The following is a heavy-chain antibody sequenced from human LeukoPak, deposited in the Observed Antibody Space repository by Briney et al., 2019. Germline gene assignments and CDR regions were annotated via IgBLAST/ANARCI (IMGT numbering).Heavy chain of an antibody. J-gene: IGHJ4*02. Sequence: PGGSLRLSCAASGFTLSSYGMSWVRQAPGKGLEWVSTVSGGGSTTYYADSVKGRLTISRDNSNNTVYLQMNSLRVDDTAVYYCAKPHTPYCSGGTCNLFDYWGQGTLVTVSS. CDR2: VSGGGSTT. V-gene: IGHV3-23*01. D-gene: IGHD2-15*01. CDR1: GFTLSSYG. CDR3: AKPHTPYCSGGTCNLFDY.